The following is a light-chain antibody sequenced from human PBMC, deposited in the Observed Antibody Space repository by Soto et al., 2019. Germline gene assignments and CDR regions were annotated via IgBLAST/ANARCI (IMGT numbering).Light chain of an antibody. CDR3: QQDGSSPRT. Sequence: ETVLTQSPGTLSLSPGERATLSCRASQSVSSSYLAWYQQKPGHAPRLLIYGASSRATGIPDRFSGSGSGTDFTLTISRLEPEDFAVYYCQQDGSSPRTFGQGTKLEIK. CDR1: QSVSSSY. J-gene: IGKJ2*01. V-gene: IGKV3-20*01. CDR2: GAS.